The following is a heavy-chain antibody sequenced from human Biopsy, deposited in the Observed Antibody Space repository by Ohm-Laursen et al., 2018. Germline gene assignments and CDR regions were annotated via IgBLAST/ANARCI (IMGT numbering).Heavy chain of an antibody. Sequence: TLSLTCGVSGGSIISYYWPWIRQPPGKGLEWIGHVYNGGITNYNPSLKSRVTISKDKSKNQFSLQVNSRTAADTAVYYCARTPRDSFWSGSYKRGLWFDPWGQGTLVIGSS. V-gene: IGHV4-59*01. CDR1: GGSIISYY. J-gene: IGHJ5*02. CDR3: ARTPRDSFWSGSYKRGLWFDP. D-gene: IGHD3-3*01. CDR2: VYNGGIT.